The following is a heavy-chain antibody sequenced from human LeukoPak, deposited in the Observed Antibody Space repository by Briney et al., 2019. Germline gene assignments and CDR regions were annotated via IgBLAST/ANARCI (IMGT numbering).Heavy chain of an antibody. V-gene: IGHV1-69*13. CDR2: IIPIFGTA. D-gene: IGHD3-9*01. J-gene: IGHJ4*02. Sequence: SVKVSCKASGGTFSSYAISWVRQAPGQGLEWMGGIIPIFGTANYAQKVQGRVTITADEATSTAYMDLSRLRSEDTAVYYCARDEGPALTCYSNRDYWGQGTLVTVSS. CDR1: GGTFSSYA. CDR3: ARDEGPALTCYSNRDY.